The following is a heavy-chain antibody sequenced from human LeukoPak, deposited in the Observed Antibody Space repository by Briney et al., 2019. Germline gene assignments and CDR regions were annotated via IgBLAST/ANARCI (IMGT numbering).Heavy chain of an antibody. CDR1: GYTFTTYA. CDR2: INTNTGSP. V-gene: IGHV7-4-1*02. D-gene: IGHD6-6*01. Sequence: ASVKVSCKASGYTFTTYAMNWVRQAPGQGLEWMGWINTNTGSPTYAQGFTGRLVFSLDTSVNTAYLQINNLETEDTAVYYCARTSSTSFLHDPWGQGTLVTVSS. CDR3: ARTSSTSFLHDP. J-gene: IGHJ5*02.